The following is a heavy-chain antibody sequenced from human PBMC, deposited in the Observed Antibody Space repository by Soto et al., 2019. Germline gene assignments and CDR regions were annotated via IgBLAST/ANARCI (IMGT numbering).Heavy chain of an antibody. CDR2: IYYNGNT. D-gene: IGHD7-27*01. J-gene: IGHJ4*02. Sequence: QVQLQESGPGLVKPSETLSLTCTVSGVSISNNYWSWIRQPPGKGLEWIGYIYYNGNTNYNPSLKSRVTMSVHTSRNQISLKLTTVTAADTAVYYCTRANWYSEYWGQGTLVTVSS. CDR1: GVSISNNY. V-gene: IGHV4-59*01. CDR3: TRANWYSEY.